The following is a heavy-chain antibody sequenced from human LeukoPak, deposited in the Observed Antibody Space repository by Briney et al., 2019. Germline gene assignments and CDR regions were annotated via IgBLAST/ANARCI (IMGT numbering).Heavy chain of an antibody. CDR1: GGSISSGGYY. J-gene: IGHJ4*02. D-gene: IGHD6-13*01. V-gene: IGHV4-31*03. CDR2: IYYSGST. CDR3: ARDSGIAAAGTA. Sequence: SETLSLTCTVSGGSISSGGYYWSWIRQHPGKGLEWIGYIYYSGSTYYNPSLKSRVTISVDTSKNQFSLKLSSVTAADTAVYYCARDSGIAAAGTAWGQGTLVTVSS.